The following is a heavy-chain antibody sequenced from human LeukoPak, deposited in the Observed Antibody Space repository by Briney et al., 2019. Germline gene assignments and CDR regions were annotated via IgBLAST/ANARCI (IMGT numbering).Heavy chain of an antibody. CDR2: IYYSGST. CDR1: GGSISSSSYY. Sequence: PSETLSLTCTVSGGSISSSSYYWGWIRQPPGKGLEWIGSIYYSGSTYYNPSLKSRVTISVDTSKNQFSLKLSSVTAADTAVYYCARQYSSSWYSNYYYMDVWGKGTTVTVSS. CDR3: ARQYSSSWYSNYYYMDV. D-gene: IGHD6-13*01. V-gene: IGHV4-39*01. J-gene: IGHJ6*03.